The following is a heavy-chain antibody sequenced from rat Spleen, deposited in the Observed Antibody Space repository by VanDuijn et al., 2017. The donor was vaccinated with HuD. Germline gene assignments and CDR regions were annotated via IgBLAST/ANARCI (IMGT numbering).Heavy chain of an antibody. J-gene: IGHJ2*01. CDR3: TREAGRGVHYFDY. Sequence: EVKLVESGGGLVQPGRSLRLSCAASGFNFNDHWMGWVRQAPGKGLEWIGEINKDSSTVKYTPSLKDKFTISRDNAQNTLFLQMNSLQTEDTAIYFCTREAGRGVHYFDYWGQGVMVTVSS. CDR2: INKDSSTV. CDR1: GFNFNDHW. D-gene: IGHD5-1*01. V-gene: IGHV4-2*01.